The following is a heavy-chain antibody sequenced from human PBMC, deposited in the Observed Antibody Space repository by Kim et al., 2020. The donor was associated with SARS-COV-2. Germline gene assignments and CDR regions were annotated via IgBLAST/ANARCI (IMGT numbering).Heavy chain of an antibody. J-gene: IGHJ6*02. CDR1: GFTFTSSA. Sequence: SVKVSCKASGFTFTSSAVQWVRQARGQRLEWIGWIVVGSGNTNYAQKFQERVTITRDMSTSTAYMELSSLRSEDTAVYYCAADCRGGCIYYGMDVWGQGTTVTVSS. D-gene: IGHD2-8*01. CDR3: AADCRGGCIYYGMDV. CDR2: IVVGSGNT. V-gene: IGHV1-58*01.